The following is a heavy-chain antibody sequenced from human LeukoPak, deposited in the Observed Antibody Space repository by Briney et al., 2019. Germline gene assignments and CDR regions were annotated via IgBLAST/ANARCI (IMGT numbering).Heavy chain of an antibody. V-gene: IGHV3-53*01. CDR2: LYSAGST. CDR3: ARWTNFHAFDI. CDR1: EFSVKYNY. D-gene: IGHD1-1*01. J-gene: IGHJ3*02. Sequence: GGSLRLSCAASEFSVKYNYMTWIRQAPGKGLEWVSLLYSAGSTNYADSVKGRFTISRDDSKNTVYLQMNSLRAEDTAVYYCARWTNFHAFDIWGQGTLVTVSS.